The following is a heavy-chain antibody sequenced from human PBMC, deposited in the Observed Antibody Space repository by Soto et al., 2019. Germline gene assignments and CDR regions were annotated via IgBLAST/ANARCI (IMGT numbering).Heavy chain of an antibody. D-gene: IGHD3-22*01. CDR3: ARGGAYHYDSSGYSAGF. CDR2: IYPGDSDT. Sequence: GESLKISCKGSGFSFSSYWIGWVRQMPGKGLEWMGIIYPGDSDTRYSRSFQGQVTISVDKSVSTAYLQWSSLKASDTAMYYCARGGAYHYDSSGYSAGFWGQGTLVTVSS. V-gene: IGHV5-51*01. J-gene: IGHJ4*02. CDR1: GFSFSSYW.